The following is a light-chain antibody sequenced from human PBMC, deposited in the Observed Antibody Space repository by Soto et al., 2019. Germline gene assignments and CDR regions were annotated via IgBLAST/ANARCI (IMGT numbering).Light chain of an antibody. CDR2: DAS. CDR1: QSISRY. J-gene: IGKJ1*01. V-gene: IGKV3-11*01. CDR3: QQRSDRSGT. Sequence: EIVLTQSPATLSLSPGEGATLSCRASQSISRYLAWYQQKPGQAPRLLIFDASNRATGIPARFSGSGSGTEFTLTISSLEPEDFAVYYCQQRSDRSGTFGQGTKVDIK.